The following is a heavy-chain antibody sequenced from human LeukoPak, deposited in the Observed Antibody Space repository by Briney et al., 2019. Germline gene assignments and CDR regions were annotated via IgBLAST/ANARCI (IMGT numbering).Heavy chain of an antibody. CDR1: GGSISSSSYY. CDR2: IYYSGST. J-gene: IGHJ6*03. CDR3: AAYGSGSYSLGYYYMDV. D-gene: IGHD3-10*01. V-gene: IGHV4-39*07. Sequence: SETLSLTCTVSGGSISSSSYYWGWIRQPPGKGLEWIGSIYYSGSTYYNPSPKSRATISVDKSKNQFSLKLSSVTAADTAVYYCAAYGSGSYSLGYYYMDVWGKGTTVTVSS.